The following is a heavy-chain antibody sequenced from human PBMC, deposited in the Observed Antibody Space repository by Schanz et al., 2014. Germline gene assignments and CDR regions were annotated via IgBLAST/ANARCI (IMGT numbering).Heavy chain of an antibody. Sequence: QLVQSGSEFRKPGASVKVSCKASGYIFSSYAIHWVRQAPGQGLEWMGWINPTTGNPGYAQGFTGRFVFSFDTSVSAAYLQSSGLKAEDTGVYYGARARYGLDVWGRGTTVTVSS. V-gene: IGHV7-4-1*02. CDR2: INPTTGNP. CDR3: ARARYGLDV. J-gene: IGHJ6*02. CDR1: GYIFSSYA.